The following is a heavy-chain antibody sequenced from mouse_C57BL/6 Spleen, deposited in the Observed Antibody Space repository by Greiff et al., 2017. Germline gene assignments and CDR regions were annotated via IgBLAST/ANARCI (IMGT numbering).Heavy chain of an antibody. V-gene: IGHV14-1*01. CDR1: GFNIKDYY. J-gene: IGHJ1*03. D-gene: IGHD1-1*01. CDR2: IDPEDGDT. CDR3: TMGYGSSFWYFDV. Sequence: EVQLQQSGAELVRPGASVKLSCTASGFNIKDYYMHWVKQRPEQGLEWIGRIDPEDGDTEYAPKFQGKATMTADTSSNPAYLQLSSLTSEDTAVYYCTMGYGSSFWYFDVWGTGTTVTVSS.